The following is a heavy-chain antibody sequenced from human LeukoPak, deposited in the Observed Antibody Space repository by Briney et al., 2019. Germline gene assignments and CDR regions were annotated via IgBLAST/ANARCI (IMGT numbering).Heavy chain of an antibody. D-gene: IGHD4-17*01. J-gene: IGHJ4*02. Sequence: PGGSLRLSCAASGFTFDDYAMHWVRQVPGKGLEWVSGISWNSGSTGYADSVKGRFTISRDNAKNSLYLQMNSLRAEDTALYYCAKDMTTVTTSGSDYWGQGTLVTVSS. V-gene: IGHV3-9*01. CDR2: ISWNSGST. CDR1: GFTFDDYA. CDR3: AKDMTTVTTSGSDY.